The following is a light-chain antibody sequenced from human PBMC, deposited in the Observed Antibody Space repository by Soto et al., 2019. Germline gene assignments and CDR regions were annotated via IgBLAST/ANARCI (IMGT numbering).Light chain of an antibody. CDR2: DAS. CDR1: QSISSW. Sequence: DIQMTQSPSTLSASVGDRVTITCRASQSISSWLAWYQQKPGKAPKLLIYDASSLESGVPSRFSGSGSGTECTLTISSLQPDDFATYYCQQYNSYWTFGQGTKVDI. CDR3: QQYNSYWT. V-gene: IGKV1-5*01. J-gene: IGKJ1*01.